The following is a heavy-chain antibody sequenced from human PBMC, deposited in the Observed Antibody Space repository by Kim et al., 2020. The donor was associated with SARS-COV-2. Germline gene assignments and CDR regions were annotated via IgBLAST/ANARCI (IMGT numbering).Heavy chain of an antibody. CDR2: IHPDESEK. CDR1: GFSFSSYW. V-gene: IGHV3-7*01. CDR3: ASHGDFDS. D-gene: IGHD3-10*01. Sequence: GGSLRLSCVASGFSFSSYWMSWVRQAPGKGLEWVANIHPDESEKNYLDSVKGRFTISRDNAKNSLYLHMNGLRAEDSALYYCASHGDFDSWGQGALVTVSS. J-gene: IGHJ4*02.